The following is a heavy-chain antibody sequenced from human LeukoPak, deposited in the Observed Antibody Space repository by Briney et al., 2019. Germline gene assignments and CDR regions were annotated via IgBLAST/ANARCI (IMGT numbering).Heavy chain of an antibody. V-gene: IGHV3-11*04. CDR3: ARVSGYCSGGSCYFWFDP. CDR2: ISSSGSTI. Sequence: GGSLRLSCAASGFTFSDYYVSWIRQAPGKGLEWVSYISSSGSTIYYADSVKGRFTISRDNAKNSLYLQMNSLRAEDTAVYYCARVSGYCSGGSCYFWFDPWGQGTLVTVSS. CDR1: GFTFSDYY. D-gene: IGHD2-15*01. J-gene: IGHJ5*02.